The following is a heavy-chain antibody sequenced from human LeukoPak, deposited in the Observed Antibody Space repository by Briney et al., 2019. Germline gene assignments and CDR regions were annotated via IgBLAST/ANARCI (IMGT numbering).Heavy chain of an antibody. CDR2: VSGSGGGT. Sequence: GGSLRLSCAASGFTFSSYAMSWVRQAPGKGLEWVSSVSGSGGGTYYADSVKGRFTISRDNSENTLFLQMNTLRAEDTAVYYCAKGYRLAARLFDYWGQGTPVTVSS. J-gene: IGHJ4*02. V-gene: IGHV3-23*01. CDR3: AKGYRLAARLFDY. CDR1: GFTFSSYA. D-gene: IGHD6-6*01.